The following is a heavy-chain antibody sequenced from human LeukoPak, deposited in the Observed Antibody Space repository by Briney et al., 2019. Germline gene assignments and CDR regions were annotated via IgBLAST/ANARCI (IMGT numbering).Heavy chain of an antibody. Sequence: KTGGSLRLSCAASGFTFSSYSMNWVRQAPGKGLEWVSSISSSSSYIYYADSVKGRFTISRDNAKNSLYLQMNSLRAEDTAVYYCVREPNGALNFDLWGRGTLVTVSS. CDR2: ISSSSSYI. V-gene: IGHV3-21*01. CDR3: VREPNGALNFDL. D-gene: IGHD2-8*01. J-gene: IGHJ2*01. CDR1: GFTFSSYS.